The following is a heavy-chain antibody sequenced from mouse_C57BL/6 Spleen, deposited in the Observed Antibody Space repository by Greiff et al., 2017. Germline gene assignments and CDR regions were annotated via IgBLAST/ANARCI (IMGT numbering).Heavy chain of an antibody. CDR3: ASYDYDGFAY. Sequence: VQLQQPGAELVRPGSSVKLSCKASGYTFPSYWMHWVKPRPIQSLEWIGNIDPSGSETHYNQKFKDKATLTVDKSSSTAYMQLSSLTSEDPAVYYCASYDYDGFAYWGQGTLVTVSA. D-gene: IGHD2-4*01. CDR2: IDPSGSET. V-gene: IGHV1-52*01. CDR1: GYTFPSYW. J-gene: IGHJ3*01.